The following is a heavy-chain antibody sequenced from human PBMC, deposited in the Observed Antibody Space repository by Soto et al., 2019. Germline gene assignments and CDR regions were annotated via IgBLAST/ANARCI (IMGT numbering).Heavy chain of an antibody. CDR1: GLTFSSYG. V-gene: IGHV3-30*18. CDR2: ISNDGRNK. CDR3: VKSQDMCDNDYKVDC. D-gene: IGHD2-15*01. J-gene: IGHJ4*02. Sequence: QVQLVESGGGVVQPGRSLRLSCAASGLTFSSYGMHWVRQAPGKGLEWVAVISNDGRNKNYADSVKGRFTISRDNSKSTLYLEMNSLSSEETEVYYCVKSQDMCDNDYKVDCWCRGTLVTVSS.